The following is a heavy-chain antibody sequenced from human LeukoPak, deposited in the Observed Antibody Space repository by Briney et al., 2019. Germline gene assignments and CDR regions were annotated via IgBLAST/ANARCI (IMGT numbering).Heavy chain of an antibody. D-gene: IGHD1-26*01. Sequence: GSLRLSCAASGFTFSDYYMSWIRQAPGKGLEWVSYISSSGSTIYYADSVKGRFTISRDNAKNSLYLQMNSLRAEDTAVYYCASLGGDSGSYYYYYGMDVWGQGTTVTVSS. CDR3: ASLGGDSGSYYYYYGMDV. J-gene: IGHJ6*02. CDR1: GFTFSDYY. V-gene: IGHV3-11*01. CDR2: ISSSGSTI.